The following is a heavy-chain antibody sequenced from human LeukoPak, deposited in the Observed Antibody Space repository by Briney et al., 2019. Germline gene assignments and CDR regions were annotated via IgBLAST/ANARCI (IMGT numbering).Heavy chain of an antibody. CDR3: RAGDDILTGRPYYYYGMDV. D-gene: IGHD3-9*01. Sequence: GGSLRLSCAASGFTFSSYGMHWVRQAPGKGLEWVAVISYDGSNKYYADSVKGRFTISRDNSKNTLYLQMNSLRAEDTAVYYCRAGDDILTGRPYYYYGMDVWGQGTTATVSS. CDR2: ISYDGSNK. J-gene: IGHJ6*02. CDR1: GFTFSSYG. V-gene: IGHV3-30*03.